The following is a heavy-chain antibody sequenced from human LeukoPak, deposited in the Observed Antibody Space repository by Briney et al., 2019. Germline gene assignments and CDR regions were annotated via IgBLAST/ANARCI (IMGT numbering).Heavy chain of an antibody. V-gene: IGHV1-69*05. Sequence: SVKVSCKASGGTFSSYAISWVRQAPGQGLEWMGRIIPIFGTANYAQKFQGRVTITTDESTSTAYMELSSLRSEDTAVYHCASGAFSMVRGVTYYFDYWGQGTLVTVSS. CDR1: GGTFSSYA. CDR2: IIPIFGTA. J-gene: IGHJ4*02. D-gene: IGHD3-10*01. CDR3: ASGAFSMVRGVTYYFDY.